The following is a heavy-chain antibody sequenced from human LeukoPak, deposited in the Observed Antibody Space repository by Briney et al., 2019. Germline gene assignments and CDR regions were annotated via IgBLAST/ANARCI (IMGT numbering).Heavy chain of an antibody. CDR3: ARVSRNTAMDPSDY. CDR1: GYTFTSYG. J-gene: IGHJ4*02. Sequence: ASVKVSRKASGYTFTSYGISWVRQAPGQGLEWMGWISAYNGNTNYAQKLQGRVTMTTDTSTSTAYMELRSLRSDDTAVYYCARVSRNTAMDPSDYWGQGTLVTVSS. V-gene: IGHV1-18*01. CDR2: ISAYNGNT. D-gene: IGHD5-18*01.